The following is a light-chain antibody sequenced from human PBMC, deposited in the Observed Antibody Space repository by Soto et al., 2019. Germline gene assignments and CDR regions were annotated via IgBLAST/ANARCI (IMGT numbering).Light chain of an antibody. CDR1: SSDVGGYNY. V-gene: IGLV2-14*03. CDR2: DVS. CDR3: SSYTSSSTYV. Sequence: QSVLTQPASVSGSPGQSITISCTGTSSDVGGYNYVSWYQQHPGQAPELMIYDVSNRPSGVSSRFSGSKYGNTASLTISGLQAEDEADYYCSSYTSSSTYVFGTGTQLTVL. J-gene: IGLJ1*01.